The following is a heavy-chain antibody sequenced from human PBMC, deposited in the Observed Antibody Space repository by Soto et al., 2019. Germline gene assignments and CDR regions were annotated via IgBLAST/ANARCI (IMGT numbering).Heavy chain of an antibody. D-gene: IGHD3-16*01. Sequence: QLQLQESGPGLVKPSETLSLSCTVSGGSISRSSYYWGWIRQPPGKGLEWIASVHYSGSTYYNPPPKRRVTVTVGTSKNQCSLKLNSVTAADTVLFYCAGDELSPFSPGDFVSLVLGSLVTVSS. CDR3: AGDELSPFSPGDFVS. CDR2: VHYSGST. CDR1: GGSISRSSYY. V-gene: IGHV4-39*02. J-gene: IGHJ5*02.